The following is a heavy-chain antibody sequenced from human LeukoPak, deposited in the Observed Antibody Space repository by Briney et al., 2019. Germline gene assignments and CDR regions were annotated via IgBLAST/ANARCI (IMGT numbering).Heavy chain of an antibody. V-gene: IGHV1-2*02. D-gene: IGHD6-13*01. J-gene: IGHJ5*02. Sequence: ASVKVSCKASGYTFTGYYMHWVRQAPGQGLEWMEWINPNSGGTNYAQKFQGRVIMTRDTSIGTAYMELSRLRSDDTAVYYCARGGIAAAGTGDWFDPWGQGTLVTVSS. CDR2: INPNSGGT. CDR3: ARGGIAAAGTGDWFDP. CDR1: GYTFTGYY.